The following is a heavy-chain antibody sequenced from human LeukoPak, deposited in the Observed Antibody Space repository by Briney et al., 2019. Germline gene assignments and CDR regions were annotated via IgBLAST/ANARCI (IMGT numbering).Heavy chain of an antibody. D-gene: IGHD4-23*01. CDR2: IIPIFGTA. CDR1: GVTFSSYA. Sequence: SVKVSCKASGVTFSSYAISWVRQAPGQGLEWMGRIIPIFGTANYAQKFQGRVTITTDESTSTAYMELSSLRSEDTAVYYCARDTEVENDYYYYYMDVWGKGTTATVSS. CDR3: ARDTEVENDYYYYYMDV. J-gene: IGHJ6*03. V-gene: IGHV1-69*05.